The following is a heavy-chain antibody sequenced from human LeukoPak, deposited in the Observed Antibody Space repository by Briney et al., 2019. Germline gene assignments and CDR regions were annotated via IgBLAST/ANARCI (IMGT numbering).Heavy chain of an antibody. CDR1: GFTVSSNY. Sequence: PGGSLRLSCAATGFTVSSNYMSWVRQAPGKGLEWVSVIYSGGSTDYADSVKGRFTISRDNSKNTLYLQMNNLGAEDTAVYYCARGRPVGASTVEDYWGQGTLVTVSS. J-gene: IGHJ4*02. CDR3: ARGRPVGASTVEDY. CDR2: IYSGGST. D-gene: IGHD1-26*01. V-gene: IGHV3-66*01.